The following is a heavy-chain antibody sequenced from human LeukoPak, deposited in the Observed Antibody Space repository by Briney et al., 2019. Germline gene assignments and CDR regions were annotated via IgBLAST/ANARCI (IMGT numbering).Heavy chain of an antibody. CDR2: MNSNSGNT. Sequence: ASVKVSCKASGYTFTSYDINWVRQATGQGLEWMGWMNSNSGNTGYAQKFQGRVTMTRNTSISTAYMELSSLRSEDTAVYYCASIRRSSGWYNNWFDPWGQGTLVTVSS. V-gene: IGHV1-8*01. CDR1: GYTFTSYD. D-gene: IGHD6-19*01. CDR3: ASIRRSSGWYNNWFDP. J-gene: IGHJ5*02.